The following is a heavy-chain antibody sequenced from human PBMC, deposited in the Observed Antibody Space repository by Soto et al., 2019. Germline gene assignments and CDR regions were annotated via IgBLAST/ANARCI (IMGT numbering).Heavy chain of an antibody. CDR3: ARPLTAARGSYPINFDY. CDR1: GYSFTSNW. CDR2: IYPGDSDT. D-gene: IGHD1-26*01. J-gene: IGHJ4*02. Sequence: GESLKISCKGSGYSFTSNWISWVRQMPGKGLEWMGIIYPGDSDTRYSPSFQGQVTISADKSISTAYLQWSSLKASDTAMYYCARPLTAARGSYPINFDYWGQGTLVTVSS. V-gene: IGHV5-51*01.